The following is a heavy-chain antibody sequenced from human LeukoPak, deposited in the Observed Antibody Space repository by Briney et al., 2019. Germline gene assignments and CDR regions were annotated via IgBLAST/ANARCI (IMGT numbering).Heavy chain of an antibody. D-gene: IGHD4-17*01. CDR3: ARQHGDYPNWFDP. CDR1: GGSISSYY. Sequence: SETLSLTCTVSGGSISSYYWSWIRQPPGKGLEWIGYIYYSGSTNYNPSLKSRVTISVDTSKNQFSLKLSSVTAADTAVYYCARQHGDYPNWFDPWGQGTLVTVSS. V-gene: IGHV4-59*08. CDR2: IYYSGST. J-gene: IGHJ5*02.